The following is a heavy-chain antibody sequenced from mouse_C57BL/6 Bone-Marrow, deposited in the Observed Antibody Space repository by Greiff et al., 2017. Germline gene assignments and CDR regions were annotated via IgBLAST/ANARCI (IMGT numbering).Heavy chain of an antibody. CDR1: GYSFTGYF. CDR2: INRYNGDT. CDR3: ARTYYYAMDY. Sequence: EVQLQQSGPGLVKPGDSVKISCTASGYSFTGYFMNWVIQSHGKSLEWIGRINRYNGDTFYNQTFKGKATLTVDKSSSTAHMELQSLTSEDSAVYYCARTYYYAMDYWGQGTSVTVSS. J-gene: IGHJ4*01. V-gene: IGHV1-20*01.